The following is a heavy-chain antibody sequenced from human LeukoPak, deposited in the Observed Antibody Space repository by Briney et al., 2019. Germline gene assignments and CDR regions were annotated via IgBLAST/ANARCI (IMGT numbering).Heavy chain of an antibody. V-gene: IGHV3-30-3*01. CDR1: GFTFSSYA. J-gene: IGHJ3*02. CDR3: ARGMRGPDAFDI. CDR2: ISYDGSNK. Sequence: PGGSLRLSCAASGFTFSSYAMHWVRQAPGKGLEWVAVISYDGSNKYYADSVKGRFSISRDNSKNTLYLQMNSLRAEDTAVYYCARGMRGPDAFDIWGQGTMVTVSS.